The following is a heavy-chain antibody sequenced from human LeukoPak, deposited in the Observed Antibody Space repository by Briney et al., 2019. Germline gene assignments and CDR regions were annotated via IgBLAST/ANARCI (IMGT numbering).Heavy chain of an antibody. Sequence: ASVKVSCEASGYSVINHGISWGRQAPGQGLEWMGWINSYNGNTTYAQKFQGRVTMTTDTSTTTAYMELRSLRSDDTAVYYCARDEEEFGELSWFDPWGQGTLVTVSS. CDR3: ARDEEEFGELSWFDP. D-gene: IGHD3-10*01. CDR2: INSYNGNT. CDR1: GYSVINHG. V-gene: IGHV1-18*01. J-gene: IGHJ5*02.